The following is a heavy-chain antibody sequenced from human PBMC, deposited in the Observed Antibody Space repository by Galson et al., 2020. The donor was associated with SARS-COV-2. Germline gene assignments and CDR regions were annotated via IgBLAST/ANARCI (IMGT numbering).Heavy chain of an antibody. CDR2: ISYSGNA. CDR3: ARATIPADLYYFDS. Sequence: SQTLSLTCTVSGDSISSGTYYWGWIRQPPGKGLEWIGCISYSGNAYYKSSLKSRVTISLDASKNQFSLRLNSVTAADTAVYFCARATIPADLYYFDSWGQGTLVTVSS. D-gene: IGHD2-2*02. CDR1: GDSISSGTYY. V-gene: IGHV4-39*01. J-gene: IGHJ4*02.